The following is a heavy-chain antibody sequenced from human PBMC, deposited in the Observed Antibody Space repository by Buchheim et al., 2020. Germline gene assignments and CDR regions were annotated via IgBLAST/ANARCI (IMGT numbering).Heavy chain of an antibody. Sequence: QVQLQESGPGLVKPSETLSLTCTVSGGSISSYYWSWIRQPPGKGLEWIGYIYYSGSTNYNPSLKSRVTISVDTSQNQFSLKLSSVTSADTAVYYCARGGYYYDSSGSWGYFQHWGQGTL. J-gene: IGHJ1*01. CDR2: IYYSGST. V-gene: IGHV4-59*01. D-gene: IGHD3-22*01. CDR3: ARGGYYYDSSGSWGYFQH. CDR1: GGSISSYY.